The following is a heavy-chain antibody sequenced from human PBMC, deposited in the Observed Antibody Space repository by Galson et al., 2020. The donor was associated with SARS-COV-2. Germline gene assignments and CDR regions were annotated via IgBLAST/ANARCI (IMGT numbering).Heavy chain of an antibody. CDR2: INPKSGDT. V-gene: IGHV1-2*02. Sequence: ASVKVSCKASGYTFIDNSLVWVRQAPGQGLDWMGWINPKSGDTNYAQPFQGRVTLTRDTSIGTAYMELSGLTSDGTAVYYCARNGGGLGYWGQGTLVTVSS. CDR3: ARNGGGLGY. J-gene: IGHJ4*02. CDR1: GYTFIDNS.